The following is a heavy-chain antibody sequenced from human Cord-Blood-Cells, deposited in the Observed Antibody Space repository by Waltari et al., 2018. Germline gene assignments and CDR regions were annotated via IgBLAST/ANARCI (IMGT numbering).Heavy chain of an antibody. Sequence: QVQLQQWGAGLLKPSETLSLTCAVYGGSFSGYYWSWIRQPPGKGLEWIGEINHSGSTNYNPSLKSRVTISVDTSKNHFSLKLSSVTAADTAVYYCARGKSGSYYWFDPWGQGTLVTVSS. CDR1: GGSFSGYY. V-gene: IGHV4-34*01. J-gene: IGHJ5*02. CDR2: INHSGST. CDR3: ARGKSGSYYWFDP. D-gene: IGHD1-26*01.